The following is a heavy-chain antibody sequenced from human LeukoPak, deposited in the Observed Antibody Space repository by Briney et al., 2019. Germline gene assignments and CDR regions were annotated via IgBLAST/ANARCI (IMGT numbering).Heavy chain of an antibody. Sequence: SVKVSCKASGGTFSSYAISWVRQAPGQGLEWMGGIIPIFGTANYAQKFQGRVTITTDESTSTAYMELSSLRSEDTAVYYCARGPRYCSSTSCYDPFDYWGQGTLVTVSS. V-gene: IGHV1-69*05. J-gene: IGHJ4*02. CDR3: ARGPRYCSSTSCYDPFDY. D-gene: IGHD2-2*01. CDR1: GGTFSSYA. CDR2: IIPIFGTA.